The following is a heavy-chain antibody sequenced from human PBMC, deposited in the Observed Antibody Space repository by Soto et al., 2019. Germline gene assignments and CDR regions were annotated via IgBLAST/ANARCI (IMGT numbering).Heavy chain of an antibody. J-gene: IGHJ4*02. Sequence: ASVKVSCKASGYTFTSYYMHWVRQAPGQGLEWMGIINPSGGSTSYAQKFQGRVTMTRDNSKNTLYLQMNSLRAEDTAVYYCAKGAVAGTLSSFDYWGQGTLVTVSS. CDR3: AKGAVAGTLSSFDY. D-gene: IGHD6-19*01. CDR1: GYTFTSYY. CDR2: INPSGGST. V-gene: IGHV1-46*01.